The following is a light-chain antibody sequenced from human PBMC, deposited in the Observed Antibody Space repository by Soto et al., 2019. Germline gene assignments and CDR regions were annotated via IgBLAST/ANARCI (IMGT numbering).Light chain of an antibody. CDR2: GAS. Sequence: EIVMTQSPATLSVSPGERATLSCRASQSVSSNLAWYQQKPGQAPRLLIYGASTRATGIPARFSGSGSGTEFTLTISSLQSEDVAVYYCQQYNNWPPYTFGQWTKLEIK. J-gene: IGKJ2*01. CDR3: QQYNNWPPYT. CDR1: QSVSSN. V-gene: IGKV3-15*01.